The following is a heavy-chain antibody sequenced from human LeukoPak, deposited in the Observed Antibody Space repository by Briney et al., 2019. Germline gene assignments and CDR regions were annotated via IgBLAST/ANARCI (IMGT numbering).Heavy chain of an antibody. V-gene: IGHV3-33*01. CDR2: IWYDGSNK. J-gene: IGHJ4*02. D-gene: IGHD2-15*01. CDR1: GFTFSSYG. CDR3: ARDSYCNGNRCYLTTPY. Sequence: PGRSLRLSCLSSGFTFSSYGMHWVRQAPGKGLEWVAVIWYDGSNKYYADSVKGRFTISRDNSKNTLYLQMNSLRAEDTAVYYCARDSYCNGNRCYLTTPYWGQGTLVTVSS.